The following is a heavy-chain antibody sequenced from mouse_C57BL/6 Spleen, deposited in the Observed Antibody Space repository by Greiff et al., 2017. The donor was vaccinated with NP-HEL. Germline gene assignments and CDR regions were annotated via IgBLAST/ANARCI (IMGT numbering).Heavy chain of an antibody. CDR3: ARGITTVVAFYAMDY. Sequence: EVKLMESGGGLVKPGGSLKLSCAASGFTFSSYAMSWVRQTPEKRLEWVATISDGGSYTYYPDNVKGRFTISRDNAKNNLYLQMSHLKSEDTAMYYCARGITTVVAFYAMDYWGQGTSVTVSS. V-gene: IGHV5-4*03. CDR1: GFTFSSYA. D-gene: IGHD1-1*01. CDR2: ISDGGSYT. J-gene: IGHJ4*01.